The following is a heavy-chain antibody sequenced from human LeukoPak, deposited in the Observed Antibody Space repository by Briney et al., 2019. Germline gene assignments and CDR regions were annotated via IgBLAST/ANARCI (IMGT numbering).Heavy chain of an antibody. Sequence: ASVKVSCKASGYTFTSYDINWVRQATGQGLEWMGWMNPNRGNTGYAQKFQGRVTMTRNTSISTAYMELSSLRSEDTAVYYCARVGEYCSGGSCYSVRYFQHWGQGTLVTVSS. D-gene: IGHD2-15*01. CDR2: MNPNRGNT. V-gene: IGHV1-8*01. CDR3: ARVGEYCSGGSCYSVRYFQH. J-gene: IGHJ1*01. CDR1: GYTFTSYD.